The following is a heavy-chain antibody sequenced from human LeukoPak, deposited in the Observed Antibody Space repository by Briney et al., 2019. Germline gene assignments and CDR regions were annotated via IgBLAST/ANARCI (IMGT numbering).Heavy chain of an antibody. D-gene: IGHD6-19*01. CDR1: GGSFSGYY. CDR2: INHSGST. J-gene: IGHJ4*02. Sequence: PSETLSLTCAVYGGSFSGYYWSWIRQPPGKGLEWIGEINHSGSTNYNPSLKSRVTISVDTSKNQFSLKLSSVTAADTAVYYCARSRWLAHFDYWGQGTLVTVSS. V-gene: IGHV4-34*01. CDR3: ARSRWLAHFDY.